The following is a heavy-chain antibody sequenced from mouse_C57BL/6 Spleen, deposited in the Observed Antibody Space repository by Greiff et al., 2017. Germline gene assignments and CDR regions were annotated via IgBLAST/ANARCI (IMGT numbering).Heavy chain of an antibody. Sequence: VKLMESGAELVRPGASVTLSCKASGYTFTDYEMHWVKQTPVHGLEWIGAIDPETGGTAYNQKFKGKAILTADKSSSTAYMELRSLTSEDSAVYYCTRGVKYFDYWGQGTTLTVSS. D-gene: IGHD1-3*01. CDR3: TRGVKYFDY. CDR2: IDPETGGT. CDR1: GYTFTDYE. V-gene: IGHV1-15*01. J-gene: IGHJ2*01.